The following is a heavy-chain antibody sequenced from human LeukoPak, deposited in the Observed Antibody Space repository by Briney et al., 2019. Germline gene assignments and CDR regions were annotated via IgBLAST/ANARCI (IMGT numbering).Heavy chain of an antibody. Sequence: PSETLSLTCTVSGGSISSYYWSWIRQPPGKGLEWIGYIYYSGSTNYNPSLKSRVTISVDTSKNQFSLKLSSVTAADTAVYYCARVGHPGYYVDYWGQGTLVTVSS. V-gene: IGHV4-59*12. J-gene: IGHJ4*02. CDR3: ARVGHPGYYVDY. D-gene: IGHD3-3*01. CDR2: IYYSGST. CDR1: GGSISSYY.